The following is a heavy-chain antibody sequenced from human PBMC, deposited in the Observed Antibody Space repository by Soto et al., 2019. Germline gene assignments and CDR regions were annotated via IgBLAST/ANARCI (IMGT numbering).Heavy chain of an antibody. J-gene: IGHJ6*02. CDR3: ARDYSRKSRSRSDGMDV. V-gene: IGHV3-21*01. D-gene: IGHD6-13*01. CDR2: ISSSSSYI. CDR1: GFTFSSYS. Sequence: EVQLVESGGGLVKPGGSLRLSCAASGFTFSSYSMNWVRQAPGKGLEWVSSISSSSSYIYYADSVKGRFTISRDNAKNXXYLQMNSRRAEEKAVYYCARDYSRKSRSRSDGMDVWGQGTTVTVSS.